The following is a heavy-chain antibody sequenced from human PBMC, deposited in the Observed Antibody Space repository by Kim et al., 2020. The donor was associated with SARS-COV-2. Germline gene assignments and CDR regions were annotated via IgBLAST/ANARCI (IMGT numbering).Heavy chain of an antibody. J-gene: IGHJ6*02. CDR3: ATAERIQDISGYYYGMDV. V-gene: IGHV4-59*01. Sequence: SETLSLTCTVSGGSISSYYWSWIRQPPGKGLEWIGYIYYSGSTNYNPSLKRRVTISVDTSKNQFSLKLSSVTAADTAAYYCATAERIQDISGYYYGMDVWGQGTTVTVSS. D-gene: IGHD5-18*01. CDR1: GGSISSYY. CDR2: IYYSGST.